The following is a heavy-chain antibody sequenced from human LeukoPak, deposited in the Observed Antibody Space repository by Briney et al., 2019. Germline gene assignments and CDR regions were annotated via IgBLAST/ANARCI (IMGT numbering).Heavy chain of an antibody. CDR1: SGSISSYY. CDR2: IYYSGST. V-gene: IGHV4-59*01. Sequence: SETLSLTCTVSSGSISSYYWSWIRQPPGKGLEWIGYIYYSGSTNYNPSLKSRVTISVDTSKNQFSLKLSSVTAADTAVYYCATSYSYGSFDYWGQGTLVTVSS. CDR3: ATSYSYGSFDY. D-gene: IGHD5-18*01. J-gene: IGHJ4*02.